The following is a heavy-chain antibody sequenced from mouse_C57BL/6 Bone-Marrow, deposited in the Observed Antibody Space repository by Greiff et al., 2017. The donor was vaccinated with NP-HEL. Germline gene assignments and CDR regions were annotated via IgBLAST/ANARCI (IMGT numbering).Heavy chain of an antibody. CDR3: ARGATVVGY. Sequence: EVQLQQSGPELVKPGASVKISCKASGYTFTDYYMNWVKQSHGKSLEWIGDINPNNGGTSYNQTFKGKATLTVDKSSSTAYMELSSLTSEDSAGYYCARGATVVGYWGQGTTLTVSS. CDR1: GYTFTDYY. CDR2: INPNNGGT. D-gene: IGHD1-1*01. J-gene: IGHJ2*01. V-gene: IGHV1-26*01.